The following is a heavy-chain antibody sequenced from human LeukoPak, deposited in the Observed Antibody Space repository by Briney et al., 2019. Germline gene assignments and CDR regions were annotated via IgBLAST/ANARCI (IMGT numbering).Heavy chain of an antibody. CDR2: IDPKSGGT. Sequence: ASVKVSCKASGGTFSSYAISWVRQAPGQGLEWMGWIDPKSGGTDYAQKFQGRVTMTRDTSITTVYMELSRRRSDATAVYYCARERLSAALGGGWGQGTLVTVSS. J-gene: IGHJ4*02. CDR3: ARERLSAALGGG. V-gene: IGHV1-2*02. CDR1: GGTFSSYA. D-gene: IGHD3-16*01.